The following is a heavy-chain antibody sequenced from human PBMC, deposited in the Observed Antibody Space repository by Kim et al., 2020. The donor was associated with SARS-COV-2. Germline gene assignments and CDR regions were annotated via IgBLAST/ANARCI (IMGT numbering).Heavy chain of an antibody. J-gene: IGHJ4*02. CDR3: ARLPHDSSGYIDS. CDR1: GDSISNSFYY. V-gene: IGHV4-39*01. CDR2: IYHSGST. Sequence: SETLSLTCTVSGDSISNSFYYWGWIRQPPGRGREWIGSIYHSGSTYDNPSLKSRVTKPVDTSKNQFSLKLSSVTAGDTAVYYCARLPHDSSGYIDSWGQGTLVTVSS. D-gene: IGHD3-22*01.